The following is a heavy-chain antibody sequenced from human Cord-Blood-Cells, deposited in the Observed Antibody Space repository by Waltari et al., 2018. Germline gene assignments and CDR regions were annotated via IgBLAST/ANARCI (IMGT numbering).Heavy chain of an antibody. D-gene: IGHD3-22*01. CDR3: ATVAYYYDSSGYLWLYYFDY. V-gene: IGHV1-24*01. Sequence: QVQLVQSGAEVKKPGASVKVSCKVSGYTLTELSMHWVRQAPGEGLEWMGGFDPENGETNYAQKFQGRVTMTEDTSTDTAYMELSSLRSEDTAVYYCATVAYYYDSSGYLWLYYFDYWGQGTLVTVSS. J-gene: IGHJ4*02. CDR1: GYTLTELS. CDR2: FDPENGET.